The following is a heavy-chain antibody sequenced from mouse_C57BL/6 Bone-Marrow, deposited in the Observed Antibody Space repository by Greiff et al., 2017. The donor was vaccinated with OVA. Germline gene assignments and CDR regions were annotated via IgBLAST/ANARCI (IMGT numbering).Heavy chain of an antibody. V-gene: IGHV5-15*01. J-gene: IGHJ4*01. D-gene: IGHD1-1*01. Sequence: EVKLMESGGGLVQPGGSLTLSCAASGFTFSDYGMAWVRQAPRKGPEWVAFISNLAYSIYYAEPVTGRFTIASEDVKNTLYLEMSMLRFEDTAMYYCARHDYYGSSYDDAMDYWGQGTSVTVSS. CDR2: ISNLAYSI. CDR3: ARHDYYGSSYDDAMDY. CDR1: GFTFSDYG.